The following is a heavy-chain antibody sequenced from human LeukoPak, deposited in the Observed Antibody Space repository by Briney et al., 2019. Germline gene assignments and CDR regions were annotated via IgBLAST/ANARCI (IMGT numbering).Heavy chain of an antibody. J-gene: IGHJ3*02. CDR3: ARETRYSSGWPGDAFDI. CDR2: ISYDGSNK. D-gene: IGHD6-19*01. Sequence: GGSLRLSCAASGFTFSSYAMHWVRQAPGKGLEWVAVISYDGSNKYYADSVKGRFTISRDNSKNTLYLQMNSLRAEDTAVYYCARETRYSSGWPGDAFDIWGQGAMVTVSS. CDR1: GFTFSSYA. V-gene: IGHV3-30*04.